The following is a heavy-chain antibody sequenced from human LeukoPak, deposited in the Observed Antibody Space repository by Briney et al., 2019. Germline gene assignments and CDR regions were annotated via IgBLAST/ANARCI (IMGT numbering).Heavy chain of an antibody. CDR2: INHSGST. J-gene: IGHJ4*02. D-gene: IGHD3-22*01. V-gene: IGHV4-34*01. CDR1: GGSFSGYY. Sequence: PSETLSLTCAVYGGSFSGYYWSWIRQPPGKGLEWIGEINHSGSTNYNPSLKSRVTISVDTSKNQFSLKLSSVTAADTAVYYCASSHYYDSSGTNFDYWGQGTLVTVSS. CDR3: ASSHYYDSSGTNFDY.